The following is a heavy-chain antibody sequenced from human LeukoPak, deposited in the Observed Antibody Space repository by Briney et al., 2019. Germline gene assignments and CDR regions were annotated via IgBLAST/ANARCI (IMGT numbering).Heavy chain of an antibody. CDR1: GFTFSSYE. J-gene: IGHJ4*02. V-gene: IGHV3-48*03. CDR2: ISSSGSTI. CDR3: ATRWTYYYGSGSYVELRDDY. Sequence: GGSLRLSCAASGFTFSSYEMNWVRQAPGKGLEWVSYISSSGSTIYYADSVKGRFTISRDNAKNSLYLQMNSLRAEDTAVYYCATRWTYYYGSGSYVELRDDYWGQGTLVTVSS. D-gene: IGHD3-10*01.